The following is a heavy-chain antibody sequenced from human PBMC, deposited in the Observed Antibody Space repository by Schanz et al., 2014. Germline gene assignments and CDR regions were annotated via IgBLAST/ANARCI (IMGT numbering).Heavy chain of an antibody. CDR2: ISDDGSRR. V-gene: IGHV3-30*04. CDR1: GFIFSYYT. Sequence: QVELVESGGGVVQPGRSLRLSCAASGFIFSYYTIHWVRQAPGKGLEWVAVISDDGSRRHYADFVTGRFTISRDNSKDTVYLQMNSLRAEDTAVYYCARDLAGGGNDVWGQGTLVTFSS. J-gene: IGHJ4*02. CDR3: ARDLAGGGNDV. D-gene: IGHD2-15*01.